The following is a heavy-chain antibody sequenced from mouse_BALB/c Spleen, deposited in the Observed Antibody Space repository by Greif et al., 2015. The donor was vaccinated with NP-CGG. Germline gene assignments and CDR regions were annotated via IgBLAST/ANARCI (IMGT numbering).Heavy chain of an antibody. CDR3: ARYDDYGWFAY. CDR1: GFNIKDTY. Sequence: VQLQQPGAELVKPGASVKLSCTASGFNIKDTYMHWVKQRPEQGLEWIGRIDPANGNTKYDPKFQGKATITADTSSNTAYLQLSSLTSEDTAVYYCARYDDYGWFAYWGQGTLVTVSA. V-gene: IGHV14-3*02. J-gene: IGHJ3*01. CDR2: IDPANGNT. D-gene: IGHD2-4*01.